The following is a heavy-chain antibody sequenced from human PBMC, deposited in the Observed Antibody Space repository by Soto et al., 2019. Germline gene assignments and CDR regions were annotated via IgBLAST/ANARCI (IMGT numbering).Heavy chain of an antibody. V-gene: IGHV3-7*03. D-gene: IGHD3-9*01. J-gene: IGHJ4*02. CDR2: IKDDGSEK. CDR1: GFIFSNYW. CDR3: VRDSGSEIFTRYQHFDS. Sequence: GGSLRVSCAASGFIFSNYWMTWVRQAPGKGLEWVAVIKDDGSEKYYLDSVKGRFTISRDNAENSLYLQMDSLRVEDAAVYYCVRDSGSEIFTRYQHFDSWGQGTLVIVSS.